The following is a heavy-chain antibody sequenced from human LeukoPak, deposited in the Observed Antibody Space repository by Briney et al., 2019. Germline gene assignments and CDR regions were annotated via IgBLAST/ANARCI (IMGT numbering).Heavy chain of an antibody. CDR3: ARDVHYDFWSGYYHY. CDR2: IWYDGSNK. J-gene: IGHJ4*02. V-gene: IGHV3-33*01. CDR1: GFTFSSYG. Sequence: GGSLRLSCAASGFTFSSYGMHWVRQAPGKGLEWVAVIWYDGSNKYYADSVKGRFTISRDNSKNTLYLQMNSLRAEDTAVYYCARDVHYDFWSGYYHYWGQGTLVTVSS. D-gene: IGHD3-3*01.